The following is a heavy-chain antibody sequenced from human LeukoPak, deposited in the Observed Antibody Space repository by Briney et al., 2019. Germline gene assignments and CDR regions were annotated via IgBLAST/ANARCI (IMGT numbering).Heavy chain of an antibody. CDR1: GYTFTSYD. CDR2: MNPNSGNT. Sequence: VKVSCKASGYTFTSYDINWVRQATGQGLEWTGWMNPNSGNTGYAQKFQGRVTMTRNTSISTAYMELSSLRSEDTAVYYCARPLSRSDSSSWYGWGQGTLVTVSS. CDR3: ARPLSRSDSSSWYG. D-gene: IGHD6-13*01. V-gene: IGHV1-8*01. J-gene: IGHJ4*02.